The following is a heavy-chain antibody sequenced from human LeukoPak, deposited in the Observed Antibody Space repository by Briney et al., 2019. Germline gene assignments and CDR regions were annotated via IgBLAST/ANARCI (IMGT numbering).Heavy chain of an antibody. J-gene: IGHJ6*03. D-gene: IGHD4-17*01. CDR1: GFTFSNYA. CDR2: ISGSAVTT. V-gene: IGHV3-23*01. CDR3: AKAFRRLREYYYYMDV. Sequence: PGGSLRLSCAASGFTFSNYAMSWVRQAPGKGLEWVSAISGSAVTTYYGDSVKGRFTISRDNSKNTLYLQMNSLRAEDTAVYYCAKAFRRLREYYYYMDVWGKGTTVTVSS.